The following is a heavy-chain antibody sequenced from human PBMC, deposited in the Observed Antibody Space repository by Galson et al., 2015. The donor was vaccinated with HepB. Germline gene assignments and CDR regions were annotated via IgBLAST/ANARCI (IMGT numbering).Heavy chain of an antibody. Sequence: SVKVSCKASGYTFTSYGISWVRQAPGQGLEWMGWISTFSGNTNYVQKFQGRVTMTTDTSTSTVYMELSSLRSEDTAVYYCARQYGDQTPFDPFDYWGQGTLVTVSS. J-gene: IGHJ4*02. V-gene: IGHV1-18*01. CDR1: GYTFTSYG. D-gene: IGHD4-17*01. CDR3: ARQYGDQTPFDPFDY. CDR2: ISTFSGNT.